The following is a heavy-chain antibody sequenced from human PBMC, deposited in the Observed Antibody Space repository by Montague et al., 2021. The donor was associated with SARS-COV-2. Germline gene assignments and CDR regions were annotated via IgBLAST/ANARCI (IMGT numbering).Heavy chain of an antibody. Sequence: SETLSLTCTVSGASISTGCDYWTWIRQRPGRGLEWIGNFYYSGGSTHNPSLKSRVTISADTSKNLLSLTLKSATASDTAVYYCARDRGDIYGGNSAWFDPWGQGTLVTVSS. J-gene: IGHJ5*02. D-gene: IGHD4-23*01. V-gene: IGHV4-61*03. CDR3: ARDRGDIYGGNSAWFDP. CDR1: GASISTGCDY. CDR2: FYYSGGS.